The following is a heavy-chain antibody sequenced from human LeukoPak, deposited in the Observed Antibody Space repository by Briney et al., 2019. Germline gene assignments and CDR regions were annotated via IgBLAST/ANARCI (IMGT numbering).Heavy chain of an antibody. V-gene: IGHV3-48*03. CDR1: GFTFSSYE. J-gene: IGHJ5*02. CDR3: ARPLMYYYGSETYFWFDP. CDR2: ISGSGGST. Sequence: GGSLRLSCAASGFTFSSYEMNWVRQAPGKGLEWVSAISGSGGSTYYADSVKGRFTISRDNAKNSLYLQMNSLRAEDTAMYYCARPLMYYYGSETYFWFDPWGQGTLVTVSS. D-gene: IGHD3-10*01.